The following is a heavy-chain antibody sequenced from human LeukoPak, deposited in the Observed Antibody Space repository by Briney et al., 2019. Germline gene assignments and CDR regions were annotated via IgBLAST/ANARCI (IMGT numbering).Heavy chain of an antibody. CDR3: AKDLASGSAADH. CDR2: ISGSGGST. CDR1: GFTFSNYG. J-gene: IGHJ4*02. D-gene: IGHD1-26*01. V-gene: IGHV3-23*01. Sequence: PGGSLRLSGAASGFTFSNYGMSWVRQAPGKGLEWVSAISGSGGSTYYADSVKGRFTISRDNSKNTLFLQMNSMRGEDTAVYYCAKDLASGSAADHWGQGTLVTVST.